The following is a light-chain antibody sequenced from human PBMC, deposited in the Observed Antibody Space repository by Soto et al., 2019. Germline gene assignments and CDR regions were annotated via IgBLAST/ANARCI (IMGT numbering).Light chain of an antibody. J-gene: IGKJ1*01. CDR3: QQYNSYST. Sequence: EIQMTQSPSSVSASVKDRVTITCRASQGISTWLAWYQQKAGKAPNLLIYGASNLHSGVPSRFSGSGSGTEFTLTISSLQPEDCASYYCQQYNSYSTFGQGTKVDVK. V-gene: IGKV1D-16*01. CDR1: QGISTW. CDR2: GAS.